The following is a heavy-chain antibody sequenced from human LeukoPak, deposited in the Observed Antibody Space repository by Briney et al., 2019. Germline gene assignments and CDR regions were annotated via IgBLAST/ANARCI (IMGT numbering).Heavy chain of an antibody. V-gene: IGHV1-2*02. CDR1: GYTFTGYY. J-gene: IGHJ3*02. CDR3: ARDREGSGAFDI. D-gene: IGHD3-10*01. CDR2: INPNSGGT. Sequence: GASVKVSCKASGYTFTGYYMHWVRQAPGQGLEWMGWINPNSGGTNYAQKFQGRVTMTRDTSIGTAYMELSRLRSDDTAVYYCARDREGSGAFDIWGQGTMVTVSS.